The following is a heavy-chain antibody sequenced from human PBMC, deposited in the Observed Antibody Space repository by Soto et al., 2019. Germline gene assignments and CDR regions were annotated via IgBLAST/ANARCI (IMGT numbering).Heavy chain of an antibody. CDR3: ARRQDLLPYIDF. D-gene: IGHD3-10*01. CDR1: GFTFSTYG. CDR2: ISGTGFTI. V-gene: IGHV3-48*02. Sequence: GGSLRLSCTASGFTFSTYGMNWVRQAPGKGLEWVAYISGTGFTIYYAYSVKGRFTISRDNAKDSVSLQMNSLRDEDTAIYYCARRQDLLPYIDFWGQGT. J-gene: IGHJ4*02.